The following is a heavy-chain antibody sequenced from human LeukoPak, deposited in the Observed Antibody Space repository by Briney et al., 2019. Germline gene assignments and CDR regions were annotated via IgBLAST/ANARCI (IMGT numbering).Heavy chain of an antibody. CDR1: GFTFSRYR. J-gene: IGHJ6*02. CDR3: ARDSGATVTHNYYYGMDV. D-gene: IGHD4-17*01. Sequence: PGGSLTLFCAASGFTFSRYRMNWVRHAPGKGREWVSSISSSSSYIYYADSVKGRFTISRDNAKNSLYLQMNSLRAEDTAVYYCARDSGATVTHNYYYGMDVWGQGTTVTISS. V-gene: IGHV3-21*01. CDR2: ISSSSSYI.